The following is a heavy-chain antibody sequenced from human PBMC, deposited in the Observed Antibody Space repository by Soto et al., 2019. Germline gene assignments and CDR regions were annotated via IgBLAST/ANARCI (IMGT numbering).Heavy chain of an antibody. CDR3: ARADYYDSSGYSRRRDAFDI. CDR1: GGTFSSYA. V-gene: IGHV1-69*12. Sequence: QVQLVQSGAEVKKPGSSVKVSCKASGGTFSSYAISWVRQAPGQGLEWMGGIIPIFGTANYAQKFQGRVTITADESKSTAYMELGSMRCEDTAVYYCARADYYDSSGYSRRRDAFDIWGQGTMGTDSS. D-gene: IGHD3-22*01. J-gene: IGHJ3*02. CDR2: IIPIFGTA.